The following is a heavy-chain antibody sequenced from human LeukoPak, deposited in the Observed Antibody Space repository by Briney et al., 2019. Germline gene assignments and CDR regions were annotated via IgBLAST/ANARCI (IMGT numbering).Heavy chain of an antibody. CDR1: GGSISSYY. D-gene: IGHD6-19*01. J-gene: IGHJ3*02. V-gene: IGHV4-59*12. CDR3: ARTPETYSSGWYAGDAFDI. Sequence: SETLSLTCTVSGGSISSYYWSWIRQPPGKGLEWIGYIYYSGSTNYNPSLKSRVTMSVDTSKNQFSLKLSSVTAADTAVYYCARTPETYSSGWYAGDAFDIWGQGTMVTVSS. CDR2: IYYSGST.